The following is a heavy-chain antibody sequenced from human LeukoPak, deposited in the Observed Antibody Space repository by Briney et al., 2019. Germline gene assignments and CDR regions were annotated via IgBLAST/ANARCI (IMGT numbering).Heavy chain of an antibody. CDR2: ISRSGATT. CDR3: ARDPGDRWFFDL. J-gene: IGHJ2*01. Sequence: GGSLRLSCAASGFTFNNYAMDWVRQAPGKGLEWVSRISRSGATTYYADSVKGRFTISRDNSRNTLYLQMTSLRAEDTAVYYCARDPGDRWFFDLWSRGTLVTVSS. V-gene: IGHV3-23*01. D-gene: IGHD7-27*01. CDR1: GFTFNNYA.